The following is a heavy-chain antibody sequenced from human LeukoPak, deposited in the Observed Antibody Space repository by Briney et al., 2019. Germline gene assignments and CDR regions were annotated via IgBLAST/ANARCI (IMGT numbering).Heavy chain of an antibody. CDR1: GFTFSSYT. CDR3: ARGTVTHDAFDI. CDR2: ISSYSTYT. D-gene: IGHD4-17*01. Sequence: KPGGSLRLSCAASGFTFSSYTMNWVRQAPGKGLEWVSYISSYSTYTNYADFVKGRFTISRDNAKNSLYLQMNSLRAEDTAVYYCARGTVTHDAFDIWGQGTIVTVSS. V-gene: IGHV3-21*05. J-gene: IGHJ3*02.